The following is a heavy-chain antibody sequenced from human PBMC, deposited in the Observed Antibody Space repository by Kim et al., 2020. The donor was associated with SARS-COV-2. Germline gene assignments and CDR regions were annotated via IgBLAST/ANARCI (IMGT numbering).Heavy chain of an antibody. CDR1: GGTFSSYD. J-gene: IGHJ6*03. Sequence: SVKVSCKASGGTFSSYDISWVRQAPGQGLEWMGGIIPNIGKADYAQKFQGRVTITADTSTSTAYMELSSLRSEDTAVYYCARAARREYDMDVLGEGTKV. CDR3: ARAARREYDMDV. V-gene: IGHV1-69*10. CDR2: IIPNIGKA. D-gene: IGHD1-26*01.